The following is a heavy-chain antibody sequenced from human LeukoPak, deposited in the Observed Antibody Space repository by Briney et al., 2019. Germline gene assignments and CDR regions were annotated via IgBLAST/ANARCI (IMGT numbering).Heavy chain of an antibody. CDR3: ARERVCSSTSCYRGSTDV. CDR2: ISNSRSYI. J-gene: IGHJ6*04. D-gene: IGHD2-2*02. V-gene: IGHV3-21*01. CDR1: GFTFSIYS. Sequence: GGSLRLSCAASGFTFSIYSMNWVRQAPGKGLEWVSSISNSRSYIYYADSVKGRFTMSRDNAKNSLYLQMNSLRAEDTAMYYCARERVCSSTSCYRGSTDVWGKGTTVTVSS.